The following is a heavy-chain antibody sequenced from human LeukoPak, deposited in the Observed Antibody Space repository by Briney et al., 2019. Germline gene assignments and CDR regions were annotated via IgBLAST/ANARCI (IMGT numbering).Heavy chain of an antibody. J-gene: IGHJ4*02. V-gene: IGHV3-23*01. Sequence: GGSLRLSCAASGFTFDTYALSWVRRAPGKGLGWVSAISGSGTNTYYADSVKGRFTISRNNSKNTLYLQMDSLKAEDTAVFYCARVRDVYGQFDFWGQGTLVTVSS. CDR1: GFTFDTYA. D-gene: IGHD5/OR15-5a*01. CDR3: ARVRDVYGQFDF. CDR2: ISGSGTNT.